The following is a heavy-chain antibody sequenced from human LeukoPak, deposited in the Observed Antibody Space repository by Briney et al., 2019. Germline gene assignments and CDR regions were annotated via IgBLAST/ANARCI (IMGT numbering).Heavy chain of an antibody. V-gene: IGHV3-74*01. J-gene: IGHJ4*02. CDR1: GFTFSSYW. D-gene: IGHD6-6*01. CDR2: ISTDGSTT. CDR3: SRRGIGARPFDY. Sequence: GGSLRLSCAASGFTFSSYWMHWVRQAPGKGLVWVSRISTDGSTTSYADSVKGRFTISRDNAKKTLYLQMNSLRAEDTAVYYCSRRGIGARPFDYWGQGTLVTVYS.